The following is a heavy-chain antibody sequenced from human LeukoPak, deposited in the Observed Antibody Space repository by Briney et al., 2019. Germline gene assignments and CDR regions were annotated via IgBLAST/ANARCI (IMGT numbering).Heavy chain of an antibody. J-gene: IGHJ4*02. D-gene: IGHD3-10*01. CDR2: ISGSGGST. CDR1: GFTFSSYA. Sequence: GGSLRHSCAASGFTFSSYAMSWVRQAPGKGLEWVSAISGSGGSTDYADSVKGRFTISRDNSKNTLYLQMNSLRAEDTAVYYCAKPSLWFGELFGFDYWGQGTLVTVSS. CDR3: AKPSLWFGELFGFDY. V-gene: IGHV3-23*01.